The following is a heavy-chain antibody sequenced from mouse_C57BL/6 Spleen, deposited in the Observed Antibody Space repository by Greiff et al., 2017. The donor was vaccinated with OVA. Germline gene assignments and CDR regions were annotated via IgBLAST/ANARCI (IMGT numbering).Heavy chain of an antibody. CDR1: GYAFSSYW. V-gene: IGHV1-80*01. CDR3: ASLYYDYDGRFDY. Sequence: VQLQQSGAELVKPGASVKISCKASGYAFSSYWMNWVKQRPGKGLEWIGQIYPGDGDTNYNGKFKGKATLTADKSSSTAYMQLSSLTSEDSAVYFCASLYYDYDGRFDYWGQGTTLTVSS. J-gene: IGHJ2*01. CDR2: IYPGDGDT. D-gene: IGHD2-4*01.